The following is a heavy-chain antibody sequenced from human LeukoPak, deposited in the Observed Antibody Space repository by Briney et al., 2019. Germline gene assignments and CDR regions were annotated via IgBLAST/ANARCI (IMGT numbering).Heavy chain of an antibody. Sequence: SETLSLTCTVSGGSISSYYWSWIRQPPGKGLEGMGYIYYSGSTNYNPSLKSRVTISVDTSKNQFSLKLSSVTAADTAVYYCARQSGSFDNWFDPWGQGTLVTVSS. J-gene: IGHJ5*02. CDR3: ARQSGSFDNWFDP. D-gene: IGHD1-26*01. V-gene: IGHV4-59*08. CDR1: GGSISSYY. CDR2: IYYSGST.